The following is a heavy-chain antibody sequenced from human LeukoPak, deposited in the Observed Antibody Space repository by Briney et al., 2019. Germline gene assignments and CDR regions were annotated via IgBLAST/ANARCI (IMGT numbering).Heavy chain of an antibody. CDR3: ARDSTSHRDYYYGMDV. D-gene: IGHD2-2*01. CDR2: IYPGDSDT. CDR1: GSSFTSYW. J-gene: IGHJ6*02. Sequence: GASLKISCKGSGSSFTSYWIGWVRQLPGKGLEWMGIIYPGDSDTRYSPSFQGQVTISADKSISTAYLQWSSLKASDTAMYYCARDSTSHRDYYYGMDVWGQGTTVTVSS. V-gene: IGHV5-51*01.